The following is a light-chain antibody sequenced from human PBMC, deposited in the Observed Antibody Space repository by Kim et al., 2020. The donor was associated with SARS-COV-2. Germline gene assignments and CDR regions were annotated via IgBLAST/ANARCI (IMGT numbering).Light chain of an antibody. V-gene: IGLV3-1*01. J-gene: IGLJ3*02. CDR1: KLGETF. CDR3: QAWESNTAV. Sequence: VAPGQTASITCSGDKLGETFASWYQQKPGQSPVLLIYQDNKRPAGIPERFSGSNSGDTATLTISGTPAMDEADYFCQAWESNTAVFGGGTQLTVL. CDR2: QDN.